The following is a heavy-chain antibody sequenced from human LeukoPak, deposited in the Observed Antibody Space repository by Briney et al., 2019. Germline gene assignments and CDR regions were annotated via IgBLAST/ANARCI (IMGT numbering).Heavy chain of an antibody. J-gene: IGHJ4*02. V-gene: IGHV3-74*01. D-gene: IGHD5-24*01. CDR1: GFTFSSYA. Sequence: PGGSLRLSCAASGFTFSSYAMTWVRQAPGKGLVWVSRINSDGSSTSYADSVKGRFTISRDNAKNTLYLQMNSLRAEDTAVYYCARDGEMATIWDYFDYWGQGTLVTVSS. CDR2: INSDGSST. CDR3: ARDGEMATIWDYFDY.